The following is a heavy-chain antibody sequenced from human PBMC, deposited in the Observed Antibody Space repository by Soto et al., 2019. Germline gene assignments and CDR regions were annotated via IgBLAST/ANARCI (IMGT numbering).Heavy chain of an antibody. CDR1: GFTFSSYA. Sequence: GGSLRLSCAASGFTFSSYAMSWVRQAPGKGLEWVSAISGSGGSTYYADSVKGRFTISRDNSKNTLYLQMNSLRAEDTAVYYCAKVGSTRSPYSGSYSYYFDYWGQGTLVTVSS. V-gene: IGHV3-23*01. J-gene: IGHJ4*02. CDR3: AKVGSTRSPYSGSYSYYFDY. CDR2: ISGSGGST. D-gene: IGHD1-26*01.